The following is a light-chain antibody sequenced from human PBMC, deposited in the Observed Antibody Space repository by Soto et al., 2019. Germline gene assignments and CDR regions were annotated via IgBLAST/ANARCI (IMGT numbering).Light chain of an antibody. CDR1: SSDVGGYNH. CDR2: DVS. V-gene: IGLV2-14*01. Sequence: QSALTQPASVSGSPGQSITISCTGTSSDVGGYNHVSWYQQHPGKAPKLMIYDVSNRPSGVSNRFSGSKSGNTASLTISGLQAEDEADYYCSSYTSSSTPVVFGGGTKLTVL. J-gene: IGLJ2*01. CDR3: SSYTSSSTPVV.